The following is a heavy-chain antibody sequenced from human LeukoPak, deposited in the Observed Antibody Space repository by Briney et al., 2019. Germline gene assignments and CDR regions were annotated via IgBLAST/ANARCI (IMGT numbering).Heavy chain of an antibody. CDR3: ARATGWFQAFDY. Sequence: PGGSLRLSCAASGFTFSSYEMNWVRQAPGKGLEWVSYISSSGSTIYYADSVKGRFTISRDNAKNSLYLQMNSLRAEDTAVYYCARATGWFQAFDYWGQGTLVTASS. D-gene: IGHD6-19*01. J-gene: IGHJ4*02. CDR1: GFTFSSYE. V-gene: IGHV3-48*03. CDR2: ISSSGSTI.